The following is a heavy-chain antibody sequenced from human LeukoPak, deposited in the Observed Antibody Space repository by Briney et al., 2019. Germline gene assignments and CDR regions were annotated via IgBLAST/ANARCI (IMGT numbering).Heavy chain of an antibody. CDR3: AREGVRWLQLRRGSWFDP. V-gene: IGHV1-2*02. CDR2: INPNSGGT. CDR1: GYTFTGYY. Sequence: ASVKVSCKVSGYTFTGYYMHWVRQAPGQGLEWMGWINPNSGGTNYAQKFQGRVTMTRDTSISTAYMELSRLRSDDTAVYYCAREGVRWLQLRRGSWFDPWGQGTLVTVSS. D-gene: IGHD5-24*01. J-gene: IGHJ5*02.